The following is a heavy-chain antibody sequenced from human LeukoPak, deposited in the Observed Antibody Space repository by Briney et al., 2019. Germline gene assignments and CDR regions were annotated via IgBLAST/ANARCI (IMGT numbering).Heavy chain of an antibody. CDR3: AGDHRLVGATVAFDI. Sequence: PSETLSLTCTVSGGSISSGSYYWSWIRQPAGKGLEWIGRIYTSGSTNYNPSLKSRVTISVDTSKNQFSLKLSSVTAADTAVYYCAGDHRLVGATVAFDIWGRGTMVTVSS. D-gene: IGHD1-26*01. CDR2: IYTSGST. J-gene: IGHJ3*02. V-gene: IGHV4-61*02. CDR1: GGSISSGSYY.